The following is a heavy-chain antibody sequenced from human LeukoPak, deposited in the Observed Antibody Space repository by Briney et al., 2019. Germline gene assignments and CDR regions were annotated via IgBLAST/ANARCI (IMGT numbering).Heavy chain of an antibody. CDR1: GYTLTELS. CDR3: ATAVVGLQRPYYYYYGVDV. Sequence: ASVKVSCKVSGYTLTELSMHWVRQAPGKGLEWMGGFDPEDGETIYAQKFQGRVTMTEDTSTDTAYMELSSLRSEDTAVYYCATAVVGLQRPYYYYYGVDVWGQGTTVTVSS. CDR2: FDPEDGET. D-gene: IGHD4-11*01. J-gene: IGHJ6*02. V-gene: IGHV1-24*01.